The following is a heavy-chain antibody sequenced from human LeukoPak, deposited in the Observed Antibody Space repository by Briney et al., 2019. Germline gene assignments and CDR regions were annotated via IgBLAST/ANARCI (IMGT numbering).Heavy chain of an antibody. J-gene: IGHJ5*02. CDR3: ARQWVRARCSSTSCYHWFDP. Sequence: SVKVSCKASGGTFSSYAISWVRQAPGQGLEWMGGIIPIFGTANYAQKFQGRVTITTDESTSTAYMELSSLRSEDTAVYYCARQWVRARCSSTSCYHWFDPWGQGTLVTVSS. D-gene: IGHD2-2*01. CDR2: IIPIFGTA. V-gene: IGHV1-69*05. CDR1: GGTFSSYA.